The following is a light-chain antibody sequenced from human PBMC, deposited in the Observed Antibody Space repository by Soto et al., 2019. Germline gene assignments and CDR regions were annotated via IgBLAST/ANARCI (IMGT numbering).Light chain of an antibody. Sequence: DIQMTQSPSSLSASAGGRITISCRASQNIDTYLNWYQQKPGKAPQLLVHTASTLQSGVPSRFSGSGSGTDFSLTIRGLQPDDFATYYCQQIYSPPFTFGPGTNVDIK. J-gene: IGKJ3*01. CDR1: QNIDTY. V-gene: IGKV1-39*01. CDR2: TAS. CDR3: QQIYSPPFT.